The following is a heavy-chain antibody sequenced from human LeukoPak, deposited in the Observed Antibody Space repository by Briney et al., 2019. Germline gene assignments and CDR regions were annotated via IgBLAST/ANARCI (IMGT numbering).Heavy chain of an antibody. D-gene: IGHD5-18*01. CDR2: IYYSGST. Sequence: PSETLSLTCTVSGGSISSYYWSWIRQPPGKGLEWIGYIYYSGSTNYNPSLKSRVTISVDTSKNQFSLKLSSVTAADTAVYYCARGPMALYSYNGLPLGGYGAFDIWGQGTMVTVSS. CDR1: GGSISSYY. CDR3: ARGPMALYSYNGLPLGGYGAFDI. V-gene: IGHV4-59*01. J-gene: IGHJ3*02.